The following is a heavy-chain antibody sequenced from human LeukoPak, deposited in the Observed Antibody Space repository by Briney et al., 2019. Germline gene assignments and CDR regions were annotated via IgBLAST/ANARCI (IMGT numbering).Heavy chain of an antibody. J-gene: IGHJ3*02. CDR2: FYHSGST. D-gene: IGHD3-10*01. Sequence: SETLSLTCAVSSGSISSGGYSWSWIRQPPGKGLEWIGYFYHSGSTYYNPSLKSRVTISVDRSKNQFSLKLSSVTAADTAVYCCPRAGGAMVRGVFINDAFDIWGQGTMVTVSS. CDR3: PRAGGAMVRGVFINDAFDI. CDR1: SGSISSGGYS. V-gene: IGHV4-30-2*01.